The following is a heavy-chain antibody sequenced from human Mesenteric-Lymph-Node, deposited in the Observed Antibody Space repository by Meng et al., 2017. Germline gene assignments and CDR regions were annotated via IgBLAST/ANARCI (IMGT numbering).Heavy chain of an antibody. CDR2: ISGHNGNT. V-gene: IGHV1-18*01. D-gene: IGHD3-22*01. CDR1: DYIFTSYG. Sequence: QVQLVQSGAEVKKLGASVKVSCKASDYIFTSYGFSWVRQAPGQGLEWMGWISGHNGNTKYAQQFQGRVTMTTDTSTSTAYMELRSLRADDTAVYYCARVTMIGYFDYWGQGTLVTVSS. J-gene: IGHJ4*01. CDR3: ARVTMIGYFDY.